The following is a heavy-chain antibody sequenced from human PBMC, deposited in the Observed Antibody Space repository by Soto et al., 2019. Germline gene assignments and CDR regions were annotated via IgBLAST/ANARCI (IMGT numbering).Heavy chain of an antibody. CDR2: ISYNGIT. V-gene: IGHV4-59*01. CDR3: ARDGVGASSNWFDS. CDR1: GGSISSYY. Sequence: PSETLSLTCTVSGGSISSYYWSWIRQSPGEGLEWIGYISYNGITNYNPSLKSRVTTSLDTSRNQFSLRLTSVTAADTAVYYCARDGVGASSNWFDSWGRGILVTVS. J-gene: IGHJ5*01. D-gene: IGHD1-26*01.